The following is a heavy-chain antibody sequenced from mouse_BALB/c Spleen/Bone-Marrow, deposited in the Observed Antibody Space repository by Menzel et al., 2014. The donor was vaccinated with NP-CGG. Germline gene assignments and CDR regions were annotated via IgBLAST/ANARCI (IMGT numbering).Heavy chain of an antibody. CDR2: IDPSDSYT. CDR3: ASYYGDDEGFAY. CDR1: GYTFTSYW. J-gene: IGHJ3*01. Sequence: QVHVKQSGAELVKPGASVKLSCKASGYTFTSYWMHWVKQRPGQGLEWIGEIDPSDSYTNYNQKFKGKATLTVDKSSSTAYMQLSSLTSEYSAVYFCASYYGDDEGFAYWGQGTLVTVSA. D-gene: IGHD2-2*01. V-gene: IGHV1-69*02.